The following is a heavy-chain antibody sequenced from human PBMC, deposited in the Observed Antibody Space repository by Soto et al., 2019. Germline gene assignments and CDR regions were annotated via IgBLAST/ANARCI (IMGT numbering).Heavy chain of an antibody. CDR2: IIPIFGTA. Sequence: QVQLVQSGAEVKKPGSSVKVSCKASGGTFSSYAISWVRQAPGQGLEWMGGIIPIFGTANYAQKFQGRVTITADESTSTAYVGGSRRGAEGAPVYYCAGVGERGRGAGGPPHYRWFAPWGQGTLVPVPS. J-gene: IGHJ5*02. D-gene: IGHD3-16*01. CDR1: GGTFSSYA. CDR3: AGVGERGRGAGGPPHYRWFAP. V-gene: IGHV1-69*01.